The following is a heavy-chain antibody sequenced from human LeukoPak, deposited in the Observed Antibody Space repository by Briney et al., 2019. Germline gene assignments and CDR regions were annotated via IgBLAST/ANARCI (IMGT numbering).Heavy chain of an antibody. CDR1: GGSIRSYY. CDR2: ISYSGST. CDR3: ARDFRDGYFDY. J-gene: IGHJ4*02. V-gene: IGHV4-59*01. Sequence: SETLSLTCTVSGGSIRSYYWSWLRQPPGKTLQWIGYISYSGSTNYNPSLKSRITISVDVSSNHFSLKLSSVTAADSAVYYCARDFRDGYFDYWGQGALVTVSS. D-gene: IGHD5-24*01.